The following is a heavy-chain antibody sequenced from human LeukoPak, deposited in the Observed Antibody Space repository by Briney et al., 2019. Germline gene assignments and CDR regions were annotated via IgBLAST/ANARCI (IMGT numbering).Heavy chain of an antibody. J-gene: IGHJ4*02. V-gene: IGHV3-30*03. D-gene: IGHD7-27*01. CDR1: GFTFSRFG. CDR3: ARDAGTWGYGYNFDY. Sequence: PGGSLRLSCAASGFTFSRFGMHWVRQAPGKGLEWVAVISFDGSDKYFAESVKGRFTISRDNSKNTLYLQMDSLRAEDTAVYYCARDAGTWGYGYNFDYWGQGTLFTVSS. CDR2: ISFDGSDK.